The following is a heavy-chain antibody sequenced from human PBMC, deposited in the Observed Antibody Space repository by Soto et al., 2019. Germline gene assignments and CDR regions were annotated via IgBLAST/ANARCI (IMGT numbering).Heavy chain of an antibody. CDR1: GFTFSNAW. J-gene: IGHJ6*02. CDR2: IKSKTDGGTT. D-gene: IGHD3-10*01. V-gene: IGHV3-15*07. CDR3: TTDSPLLWFGGGLYYYYGMDV. Sequence: EVQLVESGGGLVKPGGSLRLSCAASGFTFSNAWMNWVRQAPGKGLEWVGRIKSKTDGGTTDYAAPVKGRFTISRDDSKNTLYLQMNSLKTEDTAVYYCTTDSPLLWFGGGLYYYYGMDVWGQGTTVTVSS.